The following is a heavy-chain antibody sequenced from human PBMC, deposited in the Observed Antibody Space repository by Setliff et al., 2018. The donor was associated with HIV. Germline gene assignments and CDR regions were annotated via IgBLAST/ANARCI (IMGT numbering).Heavy chain of an antibody. J-gene: IGHJ6*02. CDR1: GGTFSSYP. CDR3: ARGSGGYCSGGSCYFGFGLDL. V-gene: IGHV1-69*13. Sequence: SVKVSCKASGGTFSSYPITWVRQAPGQGLEWMGGIIPIFNTANYAQKFQGRVTITADESTSTAYMELSSLGSEDTAVYYCARGSGGYCSGGSCYFGFGLDLWGQGTTVTVSS. CDR2: IIPIFNTA. D-gene: IGHD2-15*01.